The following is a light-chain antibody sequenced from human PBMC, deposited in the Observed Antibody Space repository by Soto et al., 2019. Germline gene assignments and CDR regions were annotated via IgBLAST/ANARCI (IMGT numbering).Light chain of an antibody. Sequence: QSALTQRASVSGSPGQSITISCTGTSIDVGGYNYVSWYQQHPGKAPKLMIYDVSNRPSGVSNRFSGSKSGNTASLTISGLQAEDEADYYCSSYTSSSSPIFGTGTKVTVL. J-gene: IGLJ1*01. V-gene: IGLV2-14*01. CDR3: SSYTSSSSPI. CDR2: DVS. CDR1: SIDVGGYNY.